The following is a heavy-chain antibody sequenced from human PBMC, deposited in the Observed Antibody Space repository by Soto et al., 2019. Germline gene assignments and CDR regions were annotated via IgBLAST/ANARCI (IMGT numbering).Heavy chain of an antibody. CDR2: ISWDGGST. D-gene: IGHD6-6*01. V-gene: IGHV3-43*01. Sequence: EVQLVESGGVVVQPGGSLRLSCAASGFTFDDYTMNWVRQAPGKGLEWVSLISWDGGSTYYADSVKGRFTISRDNSKNSLYLQMNSLRTEDTALYYCAKGGSSSYFDYWGQGTLVTVSS. CDR3: AKGGSSSYFDY. CDR1: GFTFDDYT. J-gene: IGHJ4*02.